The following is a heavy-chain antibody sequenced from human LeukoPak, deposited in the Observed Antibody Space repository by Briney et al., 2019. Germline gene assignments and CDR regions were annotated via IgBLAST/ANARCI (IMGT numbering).Heavy chain of an antibody. CDR2: TYYKSKWYN. CDR1: GDSVSSNSAA. Sequence: SQTLSLTCAISGDSVSSNSAAWNWIRQSPSRGLEWLGRTYYKSKWYNDYAVSVKSRMTINPDTSKNHFSLQLNSVTPEGTAVYYCARGGCSSTSCRRYFDYWGQGTLVTVSS. J-gene: IGHJ4*02. D-gene: IGHD2-2*01. CDR3: ARGGCSSTSCRRYFDY. V-gene: IGHV6-1*01.